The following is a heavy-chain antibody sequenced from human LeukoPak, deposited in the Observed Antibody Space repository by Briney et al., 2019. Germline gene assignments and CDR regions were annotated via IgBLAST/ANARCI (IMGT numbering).Heavy chain of an antibody. D-gene: IGHD6-19*01. CDR2: IGGSGSST. J-gene: IGHJ4*02. V-gene: IGHV3-23*01. CDR1: GFAFSSYA. Sequence: PGGSLRLSCAASGFAFSSYAMSWVRQAPGKGLEWVSAIGGSGSSTDYADSVKGRFTISRDNSKNTLYLQMNSLRAEDTALYYCAKDAQGLVRGGIYFDFWGQGSLVTVSS. CDR3: AKDAQGLVRGGIYFDF.